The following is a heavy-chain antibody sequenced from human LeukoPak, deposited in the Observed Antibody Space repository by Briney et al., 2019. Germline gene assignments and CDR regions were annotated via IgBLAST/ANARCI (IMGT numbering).Heavy chain of an antibody. V-gene: IGHV4-34*01. CDR2: INHSGST. Sequence: SETLSLTCAVYGGSFSGHYWSWIRQPPGKGLEWIGEINHSGSTNYNPSLKSRVTISVDTSKNQFSLKLSSVTAADTAVYYCARAKVVPAAIGSTFYYYGMDVWGQGTTVTVSS. J-gene: IGHJ6*02. D-gene: IGHD2-2*01. CDR3: ARAKVVPAAIGSTFYYYGMDV. CDR1: GGSFSGHY.